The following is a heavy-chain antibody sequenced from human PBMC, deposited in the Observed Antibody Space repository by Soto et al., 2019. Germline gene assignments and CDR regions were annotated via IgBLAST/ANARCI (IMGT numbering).Heavy chain of an antibody. CDR3: ARCSRYDFWSDFTSPRYCFDY. J-gene: IGHJ4*02. V-gene: IGHV1-18*01. Sequence: QVQLVQSGAEVKKPGASVKVSCKASGYTFTDYGITWVRQAPGQGLEWMGCITSYNDNTNYAHKRKGRVTMTTDTSTTTTHMGLRSLRSDDTAVYYCARCSRYDFWSDFTSPRYCFDYWGQGTLVTVSS. CDR1: GYTFTDYG. D-gene: IGHD3-3*01. CDR2: ITSYNDNT.